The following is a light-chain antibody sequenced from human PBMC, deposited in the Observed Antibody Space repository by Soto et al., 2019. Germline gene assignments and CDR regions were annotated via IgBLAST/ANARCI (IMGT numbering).Light chain of an antibody. CDR3: SSYTSSSTVV. V-gene: IGLV2-14*01. CDR2: DVS. CDR1: SRDVGSYNY. Sequence: QSVLTQPASVSGSPGPSITISCTGTSRDVGSYNYVSWYQQRPGKAPRLMIYDVSDRPSGISIRFSGSKSGNTASLTISGLQAEDEADYFCSSYTSSSTVVFGGGTKLTVL. J-gene: IGLJ3*02.